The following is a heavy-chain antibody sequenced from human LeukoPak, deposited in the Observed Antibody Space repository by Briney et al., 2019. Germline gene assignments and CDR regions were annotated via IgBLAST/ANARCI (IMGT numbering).Heavy chain of an antibody. CDR1: GFSVRTNF. CDR3: ARGPTYSQAFDY. J-gene: IGHJ4*02. Sequence: QPGGSLRLSCAVSGFSVRTNFMSWVRQAPGKGLEWVSVIYTGGGTDHADSVKGRFTISRDNAKNSLYLQMDSLRAEDTAVYYCARGPTYSQAFDYWGQGTLVTVSS. CDR2: IYTGGGT. V-gene: IGHV3-53*01. D-gene: IGHD1-26*01.